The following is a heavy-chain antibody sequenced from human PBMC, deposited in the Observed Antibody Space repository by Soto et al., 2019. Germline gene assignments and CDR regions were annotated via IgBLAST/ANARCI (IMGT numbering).Heavy chain of an antibody. CDR1: GGSFSGYY. CDR2: INHSGST. D-gene: IGHD5-18*01. V-gene: IGHV4-34*01. CDR3: ARGRRIQLWLGDYYYYRMDV. Sequence: SETLSLTCAVYGGSFSGYYWSWIRHPPGKGLEWIGEINHSGSTNYNPSLKSRVTISVDTSKNQFSLRLSSVTAADTAVYYCARGRRIQLWLGDYYYYRMDVWGQGTTCTVSS. J-gene: IGHJ6*02.